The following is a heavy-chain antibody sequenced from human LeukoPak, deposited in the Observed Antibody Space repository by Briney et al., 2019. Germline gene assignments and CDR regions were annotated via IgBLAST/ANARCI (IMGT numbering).Heavy chain of an antibody. Sequence: GRSLRLSCAASGFTFDDYAMHWVRQAPGKGLEWVSGISWNSNLIGYADSVKDRFTISRDNAKNSLYLQMNSLRPEDMALYYCAKDRNYELLYAFDIWGQGTMVTVSS. V-gene: IGHV3-9*03. CDR2: ISWNSNLI. CDR1: GFTFDDYA. D-gene: IGHD2-2*02. J-gene: IGHJ3*02. CDR3: AKDRNYELLYAFDI.